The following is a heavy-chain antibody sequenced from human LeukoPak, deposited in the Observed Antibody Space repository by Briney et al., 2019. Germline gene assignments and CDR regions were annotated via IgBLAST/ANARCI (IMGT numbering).Heavy chain of an antibody. CDR1: GFTFSSYA. CDR2: ISGSGGST. J-gene: IGHJ4*02. CDR3: ANGPGSWYRIDY. V-gene: IGHV3-23*01. Sequence: GGSLRLSCAASGFTFSSYAMSWVRQAPGKGLEWVSAISGSGGSTYYADSVKGRFTISRDNSKNTLYLQMNSLRAEDTAVYYCANGPGSWYRIDYWGQGTLVTVSS. D-gene: IGHD6-13*01.